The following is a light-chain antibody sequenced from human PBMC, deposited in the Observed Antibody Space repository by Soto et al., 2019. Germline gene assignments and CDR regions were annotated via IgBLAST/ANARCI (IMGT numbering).Light chain of an antibody. J-gene: IGKJ5*01. CDR3: QQYGTSPRT. V-gene: IGKV3-20*01. CDR1: QSVRTTH. Sequence: EIVLTQSPGTLSLSPGERATLSCRASQSVRTTHVAWYQQQPGQAPRLLIYDVSSRATVIPDRFSGSVSGTYFTLTISRLEDEDFAVYFCQQYGTSPRTFGQGTRLEIK. CDR2: DVS.